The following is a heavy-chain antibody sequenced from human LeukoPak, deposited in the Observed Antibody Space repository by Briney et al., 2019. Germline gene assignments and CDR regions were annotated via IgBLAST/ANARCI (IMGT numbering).Heavy chain of an antibody. CDR3: ARASSGYYSDFDY. CDR1: GGSFSGYY. D-gene: IGHD3-22*01. CDR2: INHSGST. Sequence: SETLSLTCAVYGGSFSGYYWSWIRQPPGKGLEWIGEINHSGSTNYNPSLKSRVTISVDTSKNQFSLKLSSVTAADTAVYYCARASSGYYSDFDYWGQGTLVTVSS. V-gene: IGHV4-34*01. J-gene: IGHJ4*02.